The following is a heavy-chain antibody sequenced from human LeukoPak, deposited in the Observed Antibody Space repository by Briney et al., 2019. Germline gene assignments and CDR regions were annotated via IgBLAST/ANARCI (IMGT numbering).Heavy chain of an antibody. J-gene: IGHJ3*02. Sequence: GGSLRLSCAASGFTFDDYGMSWVRQAPGKGLEWVSGINWNGGSTGYADSVKGPFTISRDNAQNSLYLQMNSLRAEDTALYHCARNSPLDAFDIWGQGTMVTVSS. V-gene: IGHV3-20*01. CDR3: ARNSPLDAFDI. CDR2: INWNGGST. CDR1: GFTFDDYG.